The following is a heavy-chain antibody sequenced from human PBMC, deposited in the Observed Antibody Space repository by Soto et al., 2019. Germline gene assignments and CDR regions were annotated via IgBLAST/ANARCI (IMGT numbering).Heavy chain of an antibody. CDR1: DGVITGYY. CDR2: VYNTGSP. V-gene: IGHV4-59*01. Sequence: SETLSLTCTVSDGVITGYYWSWIRQSPGEGLEWIGYVYNTGSPSYNPSLKSRVPMSVDASTNQFSLILTSVTATDTAVYYCAGERLTGSGYFDYWGQGTLVTVSS. CDR3: AGERLTGSGYFDY. J-gene: IGHJ4*02. D-gene: IGHD3-22*01.